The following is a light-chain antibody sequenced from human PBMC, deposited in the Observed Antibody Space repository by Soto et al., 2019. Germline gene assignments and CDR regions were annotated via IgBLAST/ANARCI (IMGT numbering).Light chain of an antibody. CDR1: SCDVGGYDY. Sequence: SVLTQPPSASGSPGQSVTISCTGTSCDVGGYDYVSWYQQHPGKAPKLMIYEVTKRPLGVPDRFSGSKSGNTASLTVSGLQAEDEADYYCSSYAGSDNPSVFXTGTKVTV. CDR2: EVT. J-gene: IGLJ1*01. CDR3: SSYAGSDNPSV. V-gene: IGLV2-8*01.